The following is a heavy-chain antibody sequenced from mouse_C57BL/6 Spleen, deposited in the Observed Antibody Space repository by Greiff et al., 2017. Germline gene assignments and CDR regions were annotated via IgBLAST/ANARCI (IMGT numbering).Heavy chain of an antibody. CDR3: ARRGIYYYGSSPYYYAMDY. V-gene: IGHV1-64*01. D-gene: IGHD1-1*01. CDR2: IHPNSGST. Sequence: QVQLKESGAELVKPGASVKLSCKASGYPFTSSWMHWVKQRPGQGLEWIGMIHPNSGSTNYNEKFKSKATLTVDKSSSTAYMQLSSMTSECSAVYYCARRGIYYYGSSPYYYAMDYWGQGTSVTVAS. J-gene: IGHJ4*01. CDR1: GYPFTSSW.